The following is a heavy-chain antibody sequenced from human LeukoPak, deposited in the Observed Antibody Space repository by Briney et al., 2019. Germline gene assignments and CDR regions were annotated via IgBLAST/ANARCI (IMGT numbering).Heavy chain of an antibody. Sequence: GGSLRLSCAASGFTFSSYWMNWARQAPGKGLEWVASINHNGNVNYYVDSVKGRFTITRHNAKKSLYLQMKSLRAEDTAVYYCARDRARYYFDYWGQGALVTVTS. CDR2: INHNGNVN. J-gene: IGHJ4*02. CDR1: GFTFSSYW. CDR3: ARDRARYYFDY. V-gene: IGHV3-7*01.